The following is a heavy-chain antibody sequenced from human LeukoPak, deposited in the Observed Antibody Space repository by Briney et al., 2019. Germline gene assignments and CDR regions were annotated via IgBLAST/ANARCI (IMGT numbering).Heavy chain of an antibody. CDR3: ARDGRAGSLFAY. V-gene: IGHV4-34*01. D-gene: IGHD6-19*01. CDR1: GGSFSGYY. CDR2: INHSGST. J-gene: IGHJ4*02. Sequence: SETLSLTCAVYGGSFSGYYWSWIRQPPGKGLEWIGEINHSGSTNYDPSLKSRVTISVDTSKSQFSLKLSSVTAADTAIYYCARDGRAGSLFAYWGQGTLVTVSS.